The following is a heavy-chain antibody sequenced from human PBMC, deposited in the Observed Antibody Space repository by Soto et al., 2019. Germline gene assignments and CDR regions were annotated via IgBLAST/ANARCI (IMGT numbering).Heavy chain of an antibody. CDR2: IYYSGTT. J-gene: IGHJ5*02. Sequence: QLQLQESGPGLVKPSETLSLTCTVSGGSMSSTSYYWAWVRQSPGKGLEWIGSIYYSGTTFYNPSLKSRVAISVDTHKNQFSLRLTAVTAADTAVYYCARRRLRQLEGLDPWGQGTLVTVSS. CDR3: ARRRLRQLEGLDP. D-gene: IGHD1-1*01. V-gene: IGHV4-39*01. CDR1: GGSMSSTSYY.